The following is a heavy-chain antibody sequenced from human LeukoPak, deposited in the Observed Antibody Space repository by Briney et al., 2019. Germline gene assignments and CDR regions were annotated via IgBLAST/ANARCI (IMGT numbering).Heavy chain of an antibody. D-gene: IGHD2-21*01. CDR1: GFSFTGYG. CDR2: IGSSGSAGNNI. Sequence: GGSLRLSCAAPGFSFTGYGMNWVRQAPGKGLEWISYIGSSGSAGNNIYYAVSVKGRFTISRDNAKDSLFLQMNSLRDADTAVYYCARAPTPYFTYYMDVWAKGPRSPSA. CDR3: ARAPTPYFTYYMDV. J-gene: IGHJ6*03. V-gene: IGHV3-48*02.